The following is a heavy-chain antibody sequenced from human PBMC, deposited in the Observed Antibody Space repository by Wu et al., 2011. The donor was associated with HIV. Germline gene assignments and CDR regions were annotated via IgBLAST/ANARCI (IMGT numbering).Heavy chain of an antibody. V-gene: IGHV1-69*05. Sequence: QVQLVQSGAEVKKPGSSVKVSCKASGGTFSSYAISWVRQAPGQGLEWMGGIIPIFGTANYAQKFQGRVTITTDESTSTAYMELSSLRSEDTAVYYCARDSIKCPKLTTSGTPGCGYYYGMDVWGQGPTVTVSS. CDR3: ARDSIKCPKLTTSGTPGCGYYYGMDV. J-gene: IGHJ6*02. CDR1: GGTFSSYA. D-gene: IGHD2/OR15-2a*01. CDR2: IIPIFGTA.